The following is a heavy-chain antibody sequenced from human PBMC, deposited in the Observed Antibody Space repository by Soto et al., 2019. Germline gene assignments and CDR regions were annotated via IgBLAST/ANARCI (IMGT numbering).Heavy chain of an antibody. CDR1: GGSFSGYY. V-gene: IGHV4-34*01. CDR2: INHSGST. CDR3: AREVGKRLRFLEWLPYYFDY. D-gene: IGHD3-3*01. J-gene: IGHJ4*02. Sequence: QVQLQQWGAGLLKPSETLSLTCAVYGGSFSGYYWSWIRQPPGKGLEWIGEINHSGSTNYNPSLKSRVTISVDTSKNQFSLKLSSVTAADTAVYHCAREVGKRLRFLEWLPYYFDYWGQGTLVTVSS.